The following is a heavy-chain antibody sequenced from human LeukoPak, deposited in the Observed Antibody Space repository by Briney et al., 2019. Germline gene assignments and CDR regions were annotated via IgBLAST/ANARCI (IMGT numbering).Heavy chain of an antibody. J-gene: IGHJ3*01. CDR2: IYYRGST. CDR1: GGSISSSSYY. D-gene: IGHD6-13*01. Sequence: PSETLSLTCTVSGGSISSSSYYWGWHRQPPGKGGEWVGRIYYRGSTYYNPSLKSRVTISVDTSKNQFSLKLSSVTAADTAVYYCARGLATAGQTAFDVWGQGTMVTVSS. V-gene: IGHV4-39*07. CDR3: ARGLATAGQTAFDV.